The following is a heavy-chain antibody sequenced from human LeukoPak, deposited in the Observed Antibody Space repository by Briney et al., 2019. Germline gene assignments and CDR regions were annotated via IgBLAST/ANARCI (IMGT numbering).Heavy chain of an antibody. J-gene: IGHJ4*02. CDR1: GFTFSSYS. CDR2: ISSSSSTI. Sequence: PGGSLRLSCAASGFTFSSYSMNWVRQAPGKGLEWVSYISSSSSTIYYADSVKGRFTISRDNAKNSLYLQMNSLRAEDTAVYYCARDPRVYCGGDCRLYWGQGTLVTVSS. D-gene: IGHD2-21*02. CDR3: ARDPRVYCGGDCRLY. V-gene: IGHV3-48*04.